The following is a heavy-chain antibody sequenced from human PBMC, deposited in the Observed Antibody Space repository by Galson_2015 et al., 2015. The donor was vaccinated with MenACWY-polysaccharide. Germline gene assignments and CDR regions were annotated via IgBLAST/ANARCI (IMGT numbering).Heavy chain of an antibody. J-gene: IGHJ6*02. CDR1: GYAFSTYY. CDR3: ARWIHDSSSSVLRGVDV. D-gene: IGHD6-6*01. Sequence: SVKASCKASGYAFSTYYMHWVRQAPGQGLEWMGIINSRGGGTTYAQRFQGRVTMTRDTSTSTVYMELSSLRSDDTAVYYCARWIHDSSSSVLRGVDVWGQGTTVTVS. CDR2: INSRGGGT. V-gene: IGHV1-46*01.